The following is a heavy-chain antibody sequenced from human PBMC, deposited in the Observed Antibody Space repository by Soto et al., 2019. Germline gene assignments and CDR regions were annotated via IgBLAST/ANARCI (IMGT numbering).Heavy chain of an antibody. V-gene: IGHV1-69*13. CDR2: IIPIFGTA. D-gene: IGHD2-2*01. Sequence: GASVKVSCKASGGTFSSYAISWVRQAPGQGLEWMGGIIPIFGTANYAQKFQGRVTITADESTSTAYMELSSLRSEDTAVYYCARSPAGVVPAAISFDYWGQGTLVTVSS. CDR3: ARSPAGVVPAAISFDY. J-gene: IGHJ4*02. CDR1: GGTFSSYA.